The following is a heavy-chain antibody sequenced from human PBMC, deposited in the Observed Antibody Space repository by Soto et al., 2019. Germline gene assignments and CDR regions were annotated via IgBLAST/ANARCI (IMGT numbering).Heavy chain of an antibody. CDR3: AKGVETAVTAPDH. V-gene: IGHV3-23*01. CDR2: IRGSGDSI. Sequence: EVQVLESGGGLVEPGGSLRLSCAASGFSFSSYTMAWVRQAPGKGLEWVSRIRGSGDSIHYADSVKGRFTISRDNSKNTLFLEMNSLRVEDTALYYCAKGVETAVTAPDHWGQGTLDTVSS. CDR1: GFSFSSYT. J-gene: IGHJ4*02. D-gene: IGHD5-18*01.